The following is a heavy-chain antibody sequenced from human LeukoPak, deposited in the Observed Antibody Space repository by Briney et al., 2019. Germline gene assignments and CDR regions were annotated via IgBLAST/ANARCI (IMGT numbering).Heavy chain of an antibody. CDR1: VLTTNTYA. D-gene: IGHD3-3*01. Sequence: PGGSLRLSCAASVLTTNTYAMSCVRQAPGKGLEWVSAISGRGVSTSYADSVRGRFTISRDNSTNTMYLQMNSLRAEDTAVYYCAKAEWGNVSDVSDYWGQGTLVTVSS. CDR2: ISGRGVST. J-gene: IGHJ4*02. CDR3: AKAEWGNVSDVSDY. V-gene: IGHV3-23*01.